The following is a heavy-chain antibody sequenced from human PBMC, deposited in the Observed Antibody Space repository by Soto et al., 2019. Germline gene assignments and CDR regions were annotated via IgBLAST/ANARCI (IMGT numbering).Heavy chain of an antibody. J-gene: IGHJ6*02. CDR2: ISYSGST. Sequence: QVQLQESGPGLVKPSQNLSLTCSISGASISSDDYYWSWFRQPPGKGLEWIGYISYSGSTYYNPSLKSRITISVDTSKTQFSLILSSVTAADTAVFYCAREVNNYYGMDVWGQGTTVTVSS. CDR3: AREVNNYYGMDV. V-gene: IGHV4-30-4*01. CDR1: GASISSDDYY.